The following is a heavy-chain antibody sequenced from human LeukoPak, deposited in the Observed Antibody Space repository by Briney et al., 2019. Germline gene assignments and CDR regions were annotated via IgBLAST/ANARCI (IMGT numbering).Heavy chain of an antibody. CDR2: INADGTST. CDR1: GFTFSSYW. CDR3: SRDQGYYYYYLDV. Sequence: GGSPRLSCAASGFTFSSYWMQWVRQAPGKGLVWVSRINADGTSTTYADSVKGRFTISRDNANNTLYLQMNSLRAEDTAVYYCSRDQGYYYYYLDVWGKGTTVTVSS. J-gene: IGHJ6*03. V-gene: IGHV3-74*01.